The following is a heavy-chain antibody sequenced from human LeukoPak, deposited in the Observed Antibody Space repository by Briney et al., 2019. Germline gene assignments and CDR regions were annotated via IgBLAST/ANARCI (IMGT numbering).Heavy chain of an antibody. D-gene: IGHD6-13*01. V-gene: IGHV3-23*01. CDR3: AREQVYSSSWWPIFDY. CDR1: GLTFSTYA. Sequence: GGSLRLSCAASGLTFSTYAMSWVRQAPGKGLEWVSGISGSGGSTYYADFVKGRFTISRDNSKNTLYLQMNSLRAEDTAVYYCAREQVYSSSWWPIFDYWGQGTLVTVSS. J-gene: IGHJ4*02. CDR2: ISGSGGST.